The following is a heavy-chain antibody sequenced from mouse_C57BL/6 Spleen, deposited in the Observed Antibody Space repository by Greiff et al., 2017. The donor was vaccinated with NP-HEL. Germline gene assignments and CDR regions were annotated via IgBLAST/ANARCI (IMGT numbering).Heavy chain of an antibody. V-gene: IGHV1-15*01. J-gene: IGHJ1*03. CDR3: TRWGTTHWYFDV. CDR1: GYTFTDYE. Sequence: QVQLQQSGAELVRPGASVTLSCKASGYTFTDYEMHWVKQTPVHGLEWIGAIDPETGGTAYNQKFKGKAILTADKSSSTAYMELRSLTSEDSAVYYCTRWGTTHWYFDVWGTGTTVTVSS. CDR2: IDPETGGT. D-gene: IGHD1-1*01.